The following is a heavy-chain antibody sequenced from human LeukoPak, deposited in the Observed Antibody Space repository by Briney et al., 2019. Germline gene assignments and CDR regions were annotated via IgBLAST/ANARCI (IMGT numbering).Heavy chain of an antibody. CDR1: GFPFSTYA. D-gene: IGHD3-10*01. Sequence: GGSLRLSCAASGFPFSTYAMSWVRQAPGKGVEWVSTISDSGGYTYYADSVKGRFTISRDNSKNTLYLQLNILRAEDTAVYYCAKEPSGLARGVGYWGQGTLVTVSS. V-gene: IGHV3-23*01. CDR3: AKEPSGLARGVGY. J-gene: IGHJ4*02. CDR2: ISDSGGYT.